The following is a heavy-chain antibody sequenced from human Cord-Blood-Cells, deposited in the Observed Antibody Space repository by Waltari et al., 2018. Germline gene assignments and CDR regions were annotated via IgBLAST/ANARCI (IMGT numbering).Heavy chain of an antibody. V-gene: IGHV4-34*01. CDR2: INHSGSN. CDR3: ARGARSSRSYYYYYYMDV. J-gene: IGHJ6*03. CDR1: GGSFSGYY. D-gene: IGHD2-2*01. Sequence: QVQLQQWGAGLLKPSETLSLTCAVYGGSFSGYYWSWIRQPPGKGLEWIGEINHSGSNNYNPSLKSRVTRSVDTSKNQFSLKLSSVTAADTAVYYCARGARSSRSYYYYYYMDVWGKGTTVTVSS.